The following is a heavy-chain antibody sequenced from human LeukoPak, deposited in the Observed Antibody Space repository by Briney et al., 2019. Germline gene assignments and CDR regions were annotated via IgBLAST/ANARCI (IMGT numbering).Heavy chain of an antibody. CDR3: ARDLSLTYYFDY. CDR1: GFTLSSNY. CDR2: IWYDGSNK. J-gene: IGHJ4*02. Sequence: GGSLRLSCAASGFTLSSNYMSWVRQAPGKGLEWVAVIWYDGSNKYYADSVKGRFTISRDNSKNTLYLQMNSLRAEDTAVYYCARDLSLTYYFDYWGQGTLVTVSS. V-gene: IGHV3-33*08.